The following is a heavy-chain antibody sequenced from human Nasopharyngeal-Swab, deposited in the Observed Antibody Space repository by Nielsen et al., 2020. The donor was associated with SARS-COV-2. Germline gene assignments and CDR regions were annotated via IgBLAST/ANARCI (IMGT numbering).Heavy chain of an antibody. J-gene: IGHJ4*02. V-gene: IGHV4-59*02. D-gene: IGHD3-10*01. Sequence: GSLRLSCSVSGGSVTSFYWTWIRQPPGKGLDWIGYIYYTGSANYNPSLKSRVTMSLATSERHFSLKLNSVTAADTAVYYCARGVVRGSTYYFDYWGQGTLVTVSS. CDR3: ARGVVRGSTYYFDY. CDR2: IYYTGSA. CDR1: GGSVTSFY.